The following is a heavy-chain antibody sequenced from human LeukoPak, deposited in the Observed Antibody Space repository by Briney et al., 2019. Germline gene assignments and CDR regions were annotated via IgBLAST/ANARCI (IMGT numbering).Heavy chain of an antibody. Sequence: SETLSLTCTVSGGSISSYYWSWIRQPPGKGLEWIGYIYYSGSTNYNPSLKSRVTISVDTPKNQFSLKLSSVTAADTAVYYCATQWLEKRGGAFDIWGQGTMVTVSS. J-gene: IGHJ3*02. V-gene: IGHV4-59*01. CDR2: IYYSGST. CDR3: ATQWLEKRGGAFDI. CDR1: GGSISSYY. D-gene: IGHD6-19*01.